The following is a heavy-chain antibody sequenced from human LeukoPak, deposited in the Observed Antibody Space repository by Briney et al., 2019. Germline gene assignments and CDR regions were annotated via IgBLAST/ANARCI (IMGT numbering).Heavy chain of an antibody. D-gene: IGHD3-10*01. J-gene: IGHJ4*02. Sequence: SETLSLTCTVSGGSISSYYWSWIRQPPGKGLEWIGYIYYSGSTNYNPSLKSRVTISVDTSKNQFSLKLSSVTAADTAVYYCASCPWFGEDVGYWGQGTLVTVSS. CDR1: GGSISSYY. CDR2: IYYSGST. V-gene: IGHV4-59*12. CDR3: ASCPWFGEDVGY.